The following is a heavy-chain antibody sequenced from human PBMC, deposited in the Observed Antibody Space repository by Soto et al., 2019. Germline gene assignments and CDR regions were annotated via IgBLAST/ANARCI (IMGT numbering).Heavy chain of an antibody. D-gene: IGHD3-3*01. J-gene: IGHJ4*02. CDR3: AKDPHYYDFWSGSPTFDY. Sequence: PGGSLRLSCAASGFTFSSYAMSWVRQAPGKGLEWVSAISGSDGSTYYADSVKGRFTISRDNSKNTLYLQMNSLRAEDTAVYYCAKDPHYYDFWSGSPTFDYWGQGTLVTVSS. CDR1: GFTFSSYA. CDR2: ISGSDGST. V-gene: IGHV3-23*01.